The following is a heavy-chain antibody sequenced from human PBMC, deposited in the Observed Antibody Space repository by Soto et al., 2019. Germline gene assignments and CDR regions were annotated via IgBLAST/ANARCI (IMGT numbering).Heavy chain of an antibody. Sequence: QVQLVQSGAEVKKSGASVKVSCKASGYTFSFYYMNGVRQAPGQGLEWMGRINPSDGGTSYAQRFQGRVTMTRDTSTSTVYMELSSLRSEDTAVFYCARSSRFGDLIQLDYWGQGTLVTVSS. CDR2: INPSDGGT. V-gene: IGHV1-46*01. CDR3: ARSSRFGDLIQLDY. D-gene: IGHD3-10*01. J-gene: IGHJ4*02. CDR1: GYTFSFYY.